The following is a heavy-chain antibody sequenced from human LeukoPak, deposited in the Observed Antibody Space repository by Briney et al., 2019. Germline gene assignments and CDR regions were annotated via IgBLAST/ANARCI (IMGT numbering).Heavy chain of an antibody. D-gene: IGHD5-12*01. V-gene: IGHV1-18*01. J-gene: IGHJ6*02. Sequence: ASVTVSCKASGYTXSSYGVSGVRQAPGQGLEWMGWISAYNGNTNYAQKFQGRVAMTTDTSTNTAYMELGSLRSDDTAVYYCARDHPRLVATIGQYFWYGMDVWGQGTTVTVSS. CDR1: GYTXSSYG. CDR3: ARDHPRLVATIGQYFWYGMDV. CDR2: ISAYNGNT.